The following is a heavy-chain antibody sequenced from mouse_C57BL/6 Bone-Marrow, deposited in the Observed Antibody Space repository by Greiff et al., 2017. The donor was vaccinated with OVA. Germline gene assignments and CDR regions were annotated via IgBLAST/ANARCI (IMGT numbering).Heavy chain of an antibody. V-gene: IGHV1-18*01. Sequence: VQLQQSGPELVKPGASVKIPCKASGYTFTDYNMDWVKQSHGQSLEWIGDINPNNGGTIYNQKFKGKVTLTVDKSSSTAYMELRNLTSEDTAVYYCARWGIYYYYYYAMDYWGQGTSVTVSS. CDR1: GYTFTDYN. J-gene: IGHJ4*01. CDR2: INPNNGGT. CDR3: ARWGIYYYYYYAMDY. D-gene: IGHD1-1*01.